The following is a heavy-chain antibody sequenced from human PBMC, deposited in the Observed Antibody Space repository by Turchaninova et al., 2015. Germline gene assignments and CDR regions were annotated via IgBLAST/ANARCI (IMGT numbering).Heavy chain of an antibody. V-gene: IGHV4-39*01. J-gene: IGHJ6*03. CDR3: ARQYWLYYMDV. CDR2: VYYSGST. D-gene: IGHD2-15*01. Sequence: QLQLQESGPGLVKPSETLSLTCTVSGGSINSNSFYGGWIRQPPGKGLDWIGGVYYSGSTNYNPSLKSRFTITVDTSKNHFSVKVRSVTAADTGVYYGARQYWLYYMDVWGKGTTVTVSS. CDR1: GGSINSNSFY.